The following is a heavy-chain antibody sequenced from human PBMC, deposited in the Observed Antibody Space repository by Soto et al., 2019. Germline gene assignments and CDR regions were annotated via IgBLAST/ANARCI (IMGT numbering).Heavy chain of an antibody. J-gene: IGHJ6*02. CDR2: ISYDGSNK. CDR1: GFTFSSYA. Sequence: GGSLRLSCAASGFTFSSYAMHWVRQAPGKGLEWVAVISYDGSNKYYADSVKGRFTISRDNSKNTLYLQMNSLRAEDTAVYYCARDRFRYCSSTSCSYGMDVWGQGTTVTVSS. V-gene: IGHV3-30-3*01. D-gene: IGHD2-2*01. CDR3: ARDRFRYCSSTSCSYGMDV.